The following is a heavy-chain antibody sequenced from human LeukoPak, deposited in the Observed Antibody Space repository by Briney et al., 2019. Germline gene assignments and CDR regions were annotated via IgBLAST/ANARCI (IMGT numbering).Heavy chain of an antibody. D-gene: IGHD4-17*01. CDR1: GGSINIYY. Sequence: SETLSLTCTVSGGSINIYYWSWIRQPAGKGLEWIGRIYTSGSTNYNPSLKTRVTMSVDTSKNQFSLKLSSVTAADTAVYYCARGPLTMTRGFDPWGQGTLVTVSS. J-gene: IGHJ5*02. V-gene: IGHV4-4*07. CDR3: ARGPLTMTRGFDP. CDR2: IYTSGST.